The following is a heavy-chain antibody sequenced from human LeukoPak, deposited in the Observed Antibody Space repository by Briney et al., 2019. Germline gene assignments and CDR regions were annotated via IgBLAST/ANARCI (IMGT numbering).Heavy chain of an antibody. J-gene: IGHJ4*02. D-gene: IGHD4-17*01. CDR1: GVSISSYY. V-gene: IGHV4-59*08. Sequence: SETLSLTCTVSGVSISSYYWSWIRQPPGKGLESIGYIYYSNTNYNPSLKSRVTISVDTSKNQFSLKLSSVTAADTAVYYCARLKYGDYGLYYFDYWGQGTLVTVSS. CDR3: ARLKYGDYGLYYFDY. CDR2: IYYSNT.